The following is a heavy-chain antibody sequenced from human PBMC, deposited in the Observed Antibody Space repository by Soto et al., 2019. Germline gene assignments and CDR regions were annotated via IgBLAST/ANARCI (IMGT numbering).Heavy chain of an antibody. CDR1: GGSFSGYY. Sequence: SETLSLTCAVYGGSFSGYYWSWIRQPPGKGLEWIGEINHSGSTNYNPSLKRRVTISVDTSKNQFSLKLSSVTAADTAVYYCAREGAMGLKYWGQGTLVTVSS. CDR3: AREGAMGLKY. D-gene: IGHD5-18*01. J-gene: IGHJ4*02. V-gene: IGHV4-34*01. CDR2: INHSGST.